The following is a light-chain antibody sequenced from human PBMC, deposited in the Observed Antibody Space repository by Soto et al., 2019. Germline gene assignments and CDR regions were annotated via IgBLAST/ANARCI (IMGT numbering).Light chain of an antibody. CDR3: QKYNRAPLT. J-gene: IGKJ4*01. V-gene: IGKV1-27*01. CDR1: QGISNY. Sequence: DIQMTQCPSSLSASVGDRVTITCRASQGISNYLAWYQQKPGKVPKLVIYAASTLQSGVPSRFSGSRSRTDFTLTRSSPQPEDVATYYCQKYNRAPLTLGGGTKVEIK. CDR2: AAS.